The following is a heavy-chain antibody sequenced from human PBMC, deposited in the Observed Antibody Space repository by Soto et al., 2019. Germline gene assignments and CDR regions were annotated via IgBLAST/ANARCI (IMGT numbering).Heavy chain of an antibody. CDR1: GYTITRSG. D-gene: IGHD5-12*01. J-gene: IGHJ6*02. Sequence: ASVKVSCTASGYTITRSGISWVRQAPRQGPEWMGWISSYNGDTNYAQTFQGRVTMTTDTSTSTAYMELRSLRSDDTAVYYCAREGVAPYYYYGMDVWGQGTPVTVSS. V-gene: IGHV1-18*01. CDR2: ISSYNGDT. CDR3: AREGVAPYYYYGMDV.